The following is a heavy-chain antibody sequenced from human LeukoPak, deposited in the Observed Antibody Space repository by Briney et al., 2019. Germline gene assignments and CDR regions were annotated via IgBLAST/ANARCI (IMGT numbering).Heavy chain of an antibody. CDR2: KSYDGSNK. CDR3: ASELAYCGGDCYSAFDT. V-gene: IGHV3-30*03. J-gene: IGHJ3*02. CDR1: GFTFSNYG. Sequence: PGGSLRLSCATSGFTFSNYGMHWVRQAPGKGLEWVAGKSYDGSNKYSADSVKGRFTISRDNSKNTLYLQMNSLRAEDTAVYYCASELAYCGGDCYSAFDTWGQGTMVTVSS. D-gene: IGHD2-21*02.